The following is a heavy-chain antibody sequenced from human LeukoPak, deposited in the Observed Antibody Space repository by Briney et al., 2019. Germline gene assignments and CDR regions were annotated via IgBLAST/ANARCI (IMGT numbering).Heavy chain of an antibody. CDR1: GGSISSGSYH. V-gene: IGHV4-61*02. Sequence: SETLSLTCTVSGGSISSGSYHWSWIRQPAGKGLEWIGRIYTSESTNYNPSLKSRVTISVDTSKNQFSLKLSSVTAADTAVYYCARESREEYCGGDCPPTEYFQHWGQGTLVTVSS. J-gene: IGHJ1*01. CDR3: ARESREEYCGGDCPPTEYFQH. D-gene: IGHD2-21*02. CDR2: IYTSEST.